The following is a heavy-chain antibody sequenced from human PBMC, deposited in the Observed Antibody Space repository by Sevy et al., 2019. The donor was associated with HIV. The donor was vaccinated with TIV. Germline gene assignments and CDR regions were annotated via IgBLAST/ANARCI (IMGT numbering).Heavy chain of an antibody. V-gene: IGHV3-23*01. D-gene: IGHD2-8*01. CDR3: AREGCTRPHDY. J-gene: IGHJ4*02. CDR2: LSFGCGKI. CDR1: GFAFYDYS. Sequence: GESLKISCAASGFAFYDYSMSWIRQAPGKGLEWVATLSFGCGKINYADSVKGRFTISRDNSKNSFYLQMDNLRVEDTALYYCAREGCTRPHDYWGQGTLVTVSS.